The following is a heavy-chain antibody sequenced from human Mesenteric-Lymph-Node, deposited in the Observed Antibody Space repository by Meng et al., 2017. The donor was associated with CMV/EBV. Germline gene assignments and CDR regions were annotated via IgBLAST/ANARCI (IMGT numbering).Heavy chain of an antibody. J-gene: IGHJ3*01. CDR1: GFTFSDYA. CDR3: ARPTQGDAFDL. V-gene: IGHV3-23*01. CDR2: IGGSGAST. Sequence: GESLKISCAASGFTFSDYAMNWIRQAPGKGLERVSTIGGSGASTYYADSVKGRFTISRDNSNNMLFLQMSSLRAEDTAVYYCARPTQGDAFDLWGQGTMVTVSS.